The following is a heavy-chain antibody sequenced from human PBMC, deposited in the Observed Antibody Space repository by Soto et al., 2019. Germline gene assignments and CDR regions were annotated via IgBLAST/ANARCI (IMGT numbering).Heavy chain of an antibody. Sequence: ASVKVSCKASGGTFSSYAISWVRQAPGQGLEWMGGIIPIFGTANYAQKFQGRVTITADESTSTAYMELSSLRSEDTAVYYCAREIGLVAATNYGMDVWGQGTTVTVSS. J-gene: IGHJ6*02. CDR1: GGTFSSYA. CDR3: AREIGLVAATNYGMDV. D-gene: IGHD2-15*01. CDR2: IIPIFGTA. V-gene: IGHV1-69*13.